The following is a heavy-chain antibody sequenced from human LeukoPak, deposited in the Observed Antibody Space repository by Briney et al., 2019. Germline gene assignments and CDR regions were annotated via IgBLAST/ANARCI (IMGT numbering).Heavy chain of an antibody. D-gene: IGHD3-22*01. CDR1: GGSISSYY. J-gene: IGHJ3*02. Sequence: SETLSLTCTVSGGSISSYYWSWIRQPAGKGLEWIGRIYTSGSTNYNPSLKSRVTMSVDTSKNQFSLKLSSVTAADTAVYYCARAARESMYYYDSSGYRYAFDIWGQGTMVTVSS. CDR2: IYTSGST. V-gene: IGHV4-4*07. CDR3: ARAARESMYYYDSSGYRYAFDI.